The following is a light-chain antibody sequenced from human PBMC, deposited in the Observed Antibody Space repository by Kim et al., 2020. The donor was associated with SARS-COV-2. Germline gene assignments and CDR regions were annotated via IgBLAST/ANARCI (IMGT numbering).Light chain of an antibody. CDR3: QKYNNWPPWM. Sequence: EIVMTQSPATLSVSPGERATLSCRASQSVSSNLAWYQQKPGQAPRLLIYGASTRATGIPARFSGSGSGTEFTLTISSLQSEDFAVYYCQKYNNWPPWMLGQGTKVDIK. CDR2: GAS. V-gene: IGKV3-15*01. J-gene: IGKJ1*01. CDR1: QSVSSN.